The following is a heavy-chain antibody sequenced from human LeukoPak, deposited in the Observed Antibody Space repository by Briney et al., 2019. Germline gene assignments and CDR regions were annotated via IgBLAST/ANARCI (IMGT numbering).Heavy chain of an antibody. CDR1: GFSVSSNY. D-gene: IGHD3-10*01. CDR3: VGVETITMVRGASGDV. Sequence: GGSLRLSCAASGFSVSSNYMTWVRQAPGKGLEWVSVIHSGGRAYYADSVKGRFTTSRDNSENTLELQMNSLSVEDTAVYYCVGVETITMVRGASGDVWGKGTTVTVSS. CDR2: IHSGGRA. V-gene: IGHV3-66*02. J-gene: IGHJ6*04.